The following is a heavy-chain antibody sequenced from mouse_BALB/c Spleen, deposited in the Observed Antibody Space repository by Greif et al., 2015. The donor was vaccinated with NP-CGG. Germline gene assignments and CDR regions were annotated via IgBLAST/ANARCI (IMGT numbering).Heavy chain of an antibody. D-gene: IGHD3-2*01. V-gene: IGHV1S81*02. CDR3: ARGGQLGLRDFDY. J-gene: IGHJ2*01. CDR1: GYTFTSYW. CDR2: INPSNGRT. Sequence: VKLMESGAELVKPGASVKLSCKASGYTFTSYWMHWVKQRPGQGLEWIGEINPSNGRTNYNEKFKSKATLTVDKSSSTAYMQLSSLTFEDSAVYYCARGGQLGLRDFDYWGQGTTLTVSS.